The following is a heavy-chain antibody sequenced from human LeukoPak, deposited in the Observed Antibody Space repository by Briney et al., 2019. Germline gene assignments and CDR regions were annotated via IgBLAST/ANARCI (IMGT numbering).Heavy chain of an antibody. CDR2: ISSSSSYI. Sequence: GGSLRLSCAASGFTFSYYSINWVRQAPGKGLEWVASISSSSSYIYYADSVKGRFTISRDNAKNSLYLQMNSLRAEDTAVYYCAREDGVGYSYGYSDYWGQGTLVTVSS. CDR3: AREDGVGYSYGYSDY. D-gene: IGHD5-18*01. V-gene: IGHV3-21*01. J-gene: IGHJ4*02. CDR1: GFTFSYYS.